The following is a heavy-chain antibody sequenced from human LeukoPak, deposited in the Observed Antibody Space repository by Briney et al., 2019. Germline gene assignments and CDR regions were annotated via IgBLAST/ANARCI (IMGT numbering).Heavy chain of an antibody. CDR1: GFTFSNYV. V-gene: IGHV3-33*06. CDR2: IWYDGSNK. Sequence: PGGSLRLSCAASGFTFSNYVMHWVRQAPGKGLEWVAVIWYDGSNKYYADSVKDRFTISRDNSENTLYLQMNSLRAEDTAAYYCAKDNAYYFEYWGQGTLVTVSS. J-gene: IGHJ4*02. CDR3: AKDNAYYFEY.